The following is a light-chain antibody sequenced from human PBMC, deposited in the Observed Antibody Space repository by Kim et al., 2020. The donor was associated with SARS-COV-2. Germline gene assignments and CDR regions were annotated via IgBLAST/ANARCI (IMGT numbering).Light chain of an antibody. V-gene: IGKV3-15*01. CDR3: QQYNNWPHT. Sequence: SVSPGERATRACWAGQCVGSNVAGYQQKPGQAPRLLIYDASARVTGVPARFSGCGSGTEVTLTISSLQSEDFAVYYCQQYNNWPHTFGQGSKLEI. J-gene: IGKJ2*01. CDR2: DAS. CDR1: QCVGSN.